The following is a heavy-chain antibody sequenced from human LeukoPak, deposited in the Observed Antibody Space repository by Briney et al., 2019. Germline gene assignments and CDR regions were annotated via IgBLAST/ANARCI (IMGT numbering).Heavy chain of an antibody. V-gene: IGHV3-21*01. CDR3: APPPLDCGDYVFDY. CDR2: ISSSSSYI. D-gene: IGHD4-17*01. Sequence: GGSLILSCAASGFTFSSYSMNWVRQAPGKGLEWVSSISSSSSYIYYADSVKGRFTISRDNAKNSLYLQMNSLRAEDTAVYYCAPPPLDCGDYVFDYWGQGTLVTVSS. CDR1: GFTFSSYS. J-gene: IGHJ4*02.